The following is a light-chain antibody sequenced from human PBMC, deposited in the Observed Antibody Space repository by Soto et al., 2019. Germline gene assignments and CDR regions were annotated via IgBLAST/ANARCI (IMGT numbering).Light chain of an antibody. CDR1: NIGRKT. V-gene: IGLV3-21*02. Sequence: SYVLTQPPSLSLAPGQTARITRGGNNIGRKTVHWYHQAPGQAPVVVVYDDSDRPAAIPERFSGSNSGNTATLTITSVEAGDEGDYYCQVWETNREYMIFGGGTKLTVL. CDR2: DDS. J-gene: IGLJ2*01. CDR3: QVWETNREYMI.